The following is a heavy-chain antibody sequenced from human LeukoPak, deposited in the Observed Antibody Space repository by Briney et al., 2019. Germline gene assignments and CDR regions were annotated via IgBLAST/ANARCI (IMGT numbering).Heavy chain of an antibody. CDR3: ARDRAYYGSGSYRGYMDV. CDR2: IIPIFGSS. Sequence: SVKVSCKASGGTFNNYAINWVRQAPGQGLEWMGGIIPIFGSSNYAQKFQGRVTITADESTTTAYMELSSLRSEDTAVYYCARDRAYYGSGSYRGYMDVWGKGTTVTISS. CDR1: GGTFNNYA. V-gene: IGHV1-69*01. J-gene: IGHJ6*03. D-gene: IGHD3-10*01.